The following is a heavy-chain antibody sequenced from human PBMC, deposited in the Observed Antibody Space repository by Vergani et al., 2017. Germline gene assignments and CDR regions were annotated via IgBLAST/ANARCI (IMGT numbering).Heavy chain of an antibody. J-gene: IGHJ6*02. CDR1: GGTFSSYA. D-gene: IGHD5-24*01. CDR2: IIPIFGTA. CDR3: ARDAEMATITSYYYYGMDV. V-gene: IGHV1-69*01. Sequence: QVQLVQSGAEVKKPGSSVKVSCKASGGTFSSYAISWVRQAPGQGLEWMGGIIPIFGTANYAQKFQGRVTMTADESTSTAYMELSSLRSEDTAVYYCARDAEMATITSYYYYGMDVWGQGTTVTVSS.